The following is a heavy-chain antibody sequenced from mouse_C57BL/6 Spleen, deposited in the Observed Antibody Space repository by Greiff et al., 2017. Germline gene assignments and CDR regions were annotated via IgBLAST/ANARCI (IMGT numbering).Heavy chain of an antibody. D-gene: IGHD2-4*01. CDR1: GFTFTDYY. J-gene: IGHJ2*01. Sequence: EVNVVESGGGLVQPGGSLSLSCAASGFTFTDYYMSWVRQPPGKALEWLGFIRNKANGYTTEYSASVKGRFTISRDNSQSILYLQMNALRAEDSATYYCARWNYYDFFDYWGQGTTLTVSS. CDR3: ARWNYYDFFDY. V-gene: IGHV7-3*01. CDR2: IRNKANGYTT.